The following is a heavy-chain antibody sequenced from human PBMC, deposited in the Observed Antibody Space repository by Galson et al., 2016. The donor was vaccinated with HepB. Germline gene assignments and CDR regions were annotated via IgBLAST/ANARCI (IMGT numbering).Heavy chain of an antibody. CDR2: INRDGSGT. J-gene: IGHJ3*02. Sequence: SLRLSCADSESTFGNHWVYWVRQAPGTGLVWVSKINRDGSGTAYADSVKGRFTISRDNAKNTLYLQMNSLRDEDTALYYCARGGTPSGLDIWGQGTMVTVSS. D-gene: IGHD3-16*01. V-gene: IGHV3-74*03. CDR3: ARGGTPSGLDI. CDR1: ESTFGNHW.